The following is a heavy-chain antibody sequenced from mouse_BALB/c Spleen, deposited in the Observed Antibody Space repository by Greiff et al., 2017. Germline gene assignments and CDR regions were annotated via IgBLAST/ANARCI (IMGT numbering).Heavy chain of an antibody. D-gene: IGHD1-3*01. CDR2: ISSGGST. V-gene: IGHV5-6-5*01. Sequence: EVHLVESGGGLVKPGGSLKLSCAASGFTFSSYAMSWVRQTPEKRLEWVASISSGGSTYYPDSVKGRFTISRDNARNILYLQMSSLRSEDTAMYYCARDTTAAYWGQGTLVTVSA. CDR3: ARDTTAAY. J-gene: IGHJ3*01. CDR1: GFTFSSYA.